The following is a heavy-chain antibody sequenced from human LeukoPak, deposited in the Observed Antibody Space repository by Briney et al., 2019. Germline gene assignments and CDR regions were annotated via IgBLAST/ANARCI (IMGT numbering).Heavy chain of an antibody. J-gene: IGHJ4*02. CDR1: GFTFSSYG. CDR3: AKVRGAQYYFDY. D-gene: IGHD3-10*01. Sequence: GGSLRLSCAASGFTFSSYGMHWVRQAPGKGLEWVAFIRYDGSNKYYADSAKGRFTISRDNSKNTLYLQMNSLRAEDTAVYYCAKVRGAQYYFDYWGQGTLVTVSS. V-gene: IGHV3-30*02. CDR2: IRYDGSNK.